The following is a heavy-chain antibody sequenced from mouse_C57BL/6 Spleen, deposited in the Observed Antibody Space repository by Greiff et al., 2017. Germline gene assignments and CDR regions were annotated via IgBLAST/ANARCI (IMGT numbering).Heavy chain of an antibody. Sequence: EVKLMESGGGLVKPGGSLKLSCAASGFTFSSYAMSWVRQTPEKRLEWVATISDGGSYTYYPDNVKGRFTISRDNAKNNLYLQMSHLKSEDTAMYYCAREDYYGSSYIGYFDVWGTGTTVTVSS. CDR1: GFTFSSYA. J-gene: IGHJ1*03. CDR2: ISDGGSYT. D-gene: IGHD1-1*01. CDR3: AREDYYGSSYIGYFDV. V-gene: IGHV5-4*01.